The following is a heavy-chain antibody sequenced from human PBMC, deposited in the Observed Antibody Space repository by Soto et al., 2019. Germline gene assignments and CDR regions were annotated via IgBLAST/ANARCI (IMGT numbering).Heavy chain of an antibody. D-gene: IGHD2-8*02. Sequence: QAQLVQSGSEVKRPGASVKVSCRCSDNTFTYYGMNWVRQAPGQGLEWLGWISGYNANTKDAQKFQDRVTMTADTSTRTAYLEVRSLTPDDSGIYFCAATGGHYFGLDVWGQGTTVTVSS. V-gene: IGHV1-18*01. J-gene: IGHJ6*02. CDR1: DNTFTYYG. CDR3: AATGGHYFGLDV. CDR2: ISGYNANT.